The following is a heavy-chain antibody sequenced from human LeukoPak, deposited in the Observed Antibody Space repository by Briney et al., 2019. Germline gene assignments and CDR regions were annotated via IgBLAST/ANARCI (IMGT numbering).Heavy chain of an antibody. V-gene: IGHV3-48*03. Sequence: PGGSLRLSCAASGFTFSSYEMNWVRQAPGKGLEWVSYISSSGSTIYYADSVKGRFTISRDNAKNSLYLQMNSLRAEDTAVYYCARDSRGYGGWWFDPWGQGTLVTVSS. CDR2: ISSSGSTI. D-gene: IGHD4/OR15-4a*01. CDR3: ARDSRGYGGWWFDP. J-gene: IGHJ5*02. CDR1: GFTFSSYE.